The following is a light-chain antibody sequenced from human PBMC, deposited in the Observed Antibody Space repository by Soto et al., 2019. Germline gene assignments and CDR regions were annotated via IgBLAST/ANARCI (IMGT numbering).Light chain of an antibody. Sequence: QSALTQPASVSGSPGQSITISCTGNSSDVGGYNYVSWYQQHPGKAPKLMIYEVSNRSSGVSNRFSGSKSGNTASLTISGLQAEDEADYYCSSYTSSSIDYVFGTGTKLTVL. CDR3: SSYTSSSIDYV. CDR2: EVS. CDR1: SSDVGGYNY. J-gene: IGLJ1*01. V-gene: IGLV2-14*01.